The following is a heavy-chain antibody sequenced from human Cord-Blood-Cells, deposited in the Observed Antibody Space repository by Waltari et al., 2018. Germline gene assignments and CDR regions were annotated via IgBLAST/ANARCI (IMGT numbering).Heavy chain of an antibody. D-gene: IGHD3-3*01. V-gene: IGHV1-2*04. CDR2: INPNSGGT. Sequence: QVQLVQSGAEVKKPGASVKVSCKASGYTFTGYYMPWVRQAPGQGLEWMGWINPNSGGTNYAQKFQGWVTMTRDTSISTAYMELSRLRSDDTAVYYCAREVFDFWSGSQYYFDYWGQGTLVTVSS. CDR1: GYTFTGYY. J-gene: IGHJ4*02. CDR3: AREVFDFWSGSQYYFDY.